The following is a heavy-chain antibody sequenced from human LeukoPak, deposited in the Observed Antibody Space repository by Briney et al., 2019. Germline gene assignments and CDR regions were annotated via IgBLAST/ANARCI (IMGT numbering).Heavy chain of an antibody. V-gene: IGHV3-23*01. D-gene: IGHD5-18*01. CDR3: ARARSSYGYGDAFDI. J-gene: IGHJ3*02. CDR1: GFTLSNYG. Sequence: TGGSLRLSCAGSGFTLSNYGMSWVRQAPGKCLGWVSSISGSGFNTFYSDSVKGRFTISRDNPKNTLYLQMNSLRAEDTAVYYCARARSSYGYGDAFDIWGQGTMVTVSS. CDR2: ISGSGFNT.